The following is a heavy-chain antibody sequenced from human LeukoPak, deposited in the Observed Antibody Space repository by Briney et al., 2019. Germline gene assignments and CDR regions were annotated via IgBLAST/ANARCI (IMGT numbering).Heavy chain of an antibody. J-gene: IGHJ2*01. CDR3: ARRTQSVDIWSGSPDWYFDL. CDR2: ISSSSDYI. V-gene: IGHV3-21*06. D-gene: IGHD3-3*01. CDR1: GFTCSSYW. Sequence: GGSLRLSCAASGFTCSSYWMNWVRQAPGKGLEWISSISSSSDYIYYIDSVRGRFTISRDNARNSLYLQMSSLRREDTAVYDCARRTQSVDIWSGSPDWYFDLWGRGTLVTASS.